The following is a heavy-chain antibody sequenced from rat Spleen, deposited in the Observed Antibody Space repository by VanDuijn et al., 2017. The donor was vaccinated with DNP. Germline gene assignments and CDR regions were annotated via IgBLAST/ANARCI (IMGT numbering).Heavy chain of an antibody. V-gene: IGHV5S10*01. D-gene: IGHD4-1*01. Sequence: EVQLVESGGGLVQPGWSLKLSCAASGFTFTDYNMAWVRQAPQKGLEWVATIIYDGSRTYYRDSVRGRFTISRDNTKTTLYLQMDSLRFEDTATYYCATRPIRAYYFDYWGQGVMVTVSS. CDR1: GFTFTDYN. CDR3: ATRPIRAYYFDY. CDR2: IIYDGSRT. J-gene: IGHJ2*01.